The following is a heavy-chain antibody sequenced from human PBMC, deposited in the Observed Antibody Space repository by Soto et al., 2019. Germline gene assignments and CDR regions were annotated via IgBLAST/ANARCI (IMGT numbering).Heavy chain of an antibody. J-gene: IGHJ4*02. CDR1: GGLFSSYP. Sequence: QEQLVQSGAEVKKPGSSVKVSCKASGGLFSSYPISWVRQGPGQGLEWMGGIIPVFQTAYYTQRFQGRVTITADESTNTAYMELSSLRSEDTALYYFARGGSGYTWFNEFWGQGTLVTVSS. CDR2: IIPVFQTA. D-gene: IGHD3-22*01. CDR3: ARGGSGYTWFNEF. V-gene: IGHV1-69*01.